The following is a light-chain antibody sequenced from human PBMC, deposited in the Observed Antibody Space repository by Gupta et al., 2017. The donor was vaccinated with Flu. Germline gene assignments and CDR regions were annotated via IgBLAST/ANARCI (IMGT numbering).Light chain of an antibody. Sequence: EIVLTQSPDTLSLSPGERAALSCRASESVSTYLAWYQHKPGQAPRLLIYDASNRAAGVPARFSGSGSGTDFTLTIRSLETEDFAVYYCQQRSNWFTFGGGTKVEI. CDR2: DAS. CDR3: QQRSNWFT. J-gene: IGKJ4*01. V-gene: IGKV3-11*01. CDR1: ESVSTY.